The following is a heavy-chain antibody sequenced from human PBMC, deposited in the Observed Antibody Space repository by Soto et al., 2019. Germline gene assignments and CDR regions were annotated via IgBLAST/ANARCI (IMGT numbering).Heavy chain of an antibody. V-gene: IGHV1-69*06. Sequence: SVKVSCKASGGTFSSYAISWVRQAPGQGLEWMGGIIPIFGTANYAQKFQGRVTITADKSTSTAYMELSSLRSEDTAVYYCARVGEYSSPARGFDYWGQGTLVTVSS. CDR2: IIPIFGTA. D-gene: IGHD6-6*01. CDR1: GGTFSSYA. J-gene: IGHJ4*02. CDR3: ARVGEYSSPARGFDY.